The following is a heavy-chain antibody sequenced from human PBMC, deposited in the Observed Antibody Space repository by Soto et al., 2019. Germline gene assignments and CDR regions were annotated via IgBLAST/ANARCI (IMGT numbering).Heavy chain of an antibody. Sequence: QVQLVESRGGLVKPGGSLRLSCAASGFTFSDYYMSWIRQAPGKGLEWVSYISSSRSYTNYADSVKGRFTISRDNAKNSLYLQMNSLRAEDTAVYYCARDADILTGSDAFDIWGQGTMVTVSS. CDR3: ARDADILTGSDAFDI. D-gene: IGHD3-9*01. J-gene: IGHJ3*02. V-gene: IGHV3-11*05. CDR1: GFTFSDYY. CDR2: ISSSRSYT.